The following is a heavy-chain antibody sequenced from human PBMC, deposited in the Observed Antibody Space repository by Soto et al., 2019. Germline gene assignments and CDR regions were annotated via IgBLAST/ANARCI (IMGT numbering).Heavy chain of an antibody. CDR2: IWYDGSND. V-gene: IGHV3-33*01. D-gene: IGHD6-6*01. CDR3: ARESRQGYGMDV. CDR1: GFTFITYG. Sequence: QEQLVESGGGLVQPGKSLRLSCVASGFTFITYGMHWFRQAPGKGVEWVAVIWYDGSNDYYVDSVKGRLTISRDNSKKTLYLQKNRLRVEDTAVYYCARESRQGYGMDVWGQGTMVTVAS. J-gene: IGHJ6*02.